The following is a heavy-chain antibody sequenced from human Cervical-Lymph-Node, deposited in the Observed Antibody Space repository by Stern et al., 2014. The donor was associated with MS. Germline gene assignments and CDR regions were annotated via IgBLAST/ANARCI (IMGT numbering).Heavy chain of an antibody. J-gene: IGHJ5*02. CDR2: IYYSGST. Sequence: QVQLQESGPGLVKPSQTLSLTCTVSGGSISSGDYYWSWIRQPPGKGLEWIGDIYYSGSTYYNPSLKSRVTISVDTSKNQFSLKLSSVPAADTAVYYCASANCSSTSCPNWFDPWGQGTLVTVSS. V-gene: IGHV4-30-4*01. CDR3: ASANCSSTSCPNWFDP. CDR1: GGSISSGDYY. D-gene: IGHD2-2*01.